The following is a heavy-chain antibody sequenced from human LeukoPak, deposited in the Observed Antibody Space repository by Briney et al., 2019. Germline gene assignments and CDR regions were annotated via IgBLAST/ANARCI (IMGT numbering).Heavy chain of an antibody. D-gene: IGHD3-10*01. CDR2: IKQDGSEE. CDR3: ARARITMVRGVISRRNYFDY. Sequence: GGSLRLSCAASGFTFSSYWMSWVRQAPGKGLEWVANIKQDGSEEYYVDSVKGRFTISRDNAKNSLYLQMNSLRAEDTAVYYCARARITMVRGVISRRNYFDYWGQGTLVTVSS. V-gene: IGHV3-7*01. J-gene: IGHJ4*02. CDR1: GFTFSSYW.